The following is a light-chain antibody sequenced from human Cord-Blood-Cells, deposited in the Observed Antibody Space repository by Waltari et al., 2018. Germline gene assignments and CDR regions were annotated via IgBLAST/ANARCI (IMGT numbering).Light chain of an antibody. CDR1: QSLVHSDGNTY. V-gene: IGKV2-30*02. Sequence: DVVMTQSPLSLPVTLGQPASISCTSSQSLVHSDGNTYVNWFQQRPGQSPRRLIYKVSNRDSGVPDRFSGSGSGTDFTLKISRVEAEDVGVYYCMQGTHWPLTFGGGTKVEIK. J-gene: IGKJ4*01. CDR2: KVS. CDR3: MQGTHWPLT.